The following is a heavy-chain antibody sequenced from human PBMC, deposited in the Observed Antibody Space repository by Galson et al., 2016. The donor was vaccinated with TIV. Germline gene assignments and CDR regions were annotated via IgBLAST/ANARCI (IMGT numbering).Heavy chain of an antibody. CDR2: IIAIFGTT. D-gene: IGHD3-22*01. V-gene: IGHV1-69*13. CDR3: ARGSDHYDGSGYQN. Sequence: SVKVSCKASGGIFNSYAISWVRQAPGQGLEWMGRIIAIFGTTNYAQKFQGRVTITANESTSTVYMEPRSLISEDTAVYYCARGSDHYDGSGYQNWGQGTLVTVSS. CDR1: GGIFNSYA. J-gene: IGHJ4*02.